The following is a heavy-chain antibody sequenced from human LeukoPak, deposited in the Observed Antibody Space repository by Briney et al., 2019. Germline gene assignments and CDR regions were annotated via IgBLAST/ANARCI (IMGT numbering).Heavy chain of an antibody. D-gene: IGHD5-12*01. CDR2: IKQDGSEK. Sequence: PGGSLRLSCAASGFTFSSYWMSWVRQAPGKGLEWVANIKQDGSEKYYVDSVKGRFTISRDNAKNSLYLQMNSLRAEDTAVYYCARDSGYDYFALYYYYGMDVWGQGTTVTVSS. CDR3: ARDSGYDYFALYYYYGMDV. CDR1: GFTFSSYW. V-gene: IGHV3-7*01. J-gene: IGHJ6*02.